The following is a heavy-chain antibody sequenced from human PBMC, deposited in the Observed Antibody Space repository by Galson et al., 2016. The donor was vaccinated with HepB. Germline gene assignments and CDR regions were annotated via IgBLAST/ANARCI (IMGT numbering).Heavy chain of an antibody. CDR1: GFTFNSLA. V-gene: IGHV3-23*01. Sequence: SLRLSCADSGFTFNSLAMAWVRQAPGKGLEWVSAINGDSGYTYYAVSVRGRFTISRDHPQNTLYLQMNSHRAEDTAVYCCAKDLGARFITVYYYMDVWGKGTTVTVS. CDR2: INGDSGYT. CDR3: AKDLGARFITVYYYMDV. D-gene: IGHD1-20*01. J-gene: IGHJ6*03.